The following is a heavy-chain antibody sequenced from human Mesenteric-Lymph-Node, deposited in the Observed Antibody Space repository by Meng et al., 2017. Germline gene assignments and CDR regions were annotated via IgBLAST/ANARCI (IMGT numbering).Heavy chain of an antibody. V-gene: IGHV4-4*07. CDR1: GGSISSYY. CDR2: IYTSGST. D-gene: IGHD2-21*02. J-gene: IGHJ2*01. CDR3: ASSYVVVTARYWYFDL. Sequence: SETLSLTCTVSGGSISSYYWSWIRQPAGKGLECIVRIYTSGSTNYNPSLKSRVTMSVDTSKNQFSLKLSSVTAADTAVYYCASSYVVVTARYWYFDLWGRGTLVTVSS.